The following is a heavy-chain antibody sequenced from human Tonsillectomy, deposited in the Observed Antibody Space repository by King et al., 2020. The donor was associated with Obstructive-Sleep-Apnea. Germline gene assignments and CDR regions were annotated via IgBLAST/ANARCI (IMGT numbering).Heavy chain of an antibody. CDR3: ARAEWEPQYYYYYYGMDV. V-gene: IGHV3-74*01. CDR2: INSDGSST. J-gene: IGHJ6*02. CDR1: GFTFSSYR. D-gene: IGHD1-26*01. Sequence: EVQLVESGGGLVQPGGSLRLSCAASGFTFSSYRMHWVRQAPGKGLVWVSRINSDGSSTSYADSVKGRFTISRDNAKNTLYLQMNSLRAEDTAVYYCARAEWEPQYYYYYYGMDVWGQGTTVTVSS.